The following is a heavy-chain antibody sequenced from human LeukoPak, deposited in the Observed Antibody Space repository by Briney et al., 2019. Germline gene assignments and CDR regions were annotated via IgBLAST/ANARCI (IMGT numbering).Heavy chain of an antibody. D-gene: IGHD5-12*01. J-gene: IGHJ4*02. CDR1: GYTLTELS. CDR3: ATEQTWGYSGYERLFDY. Sequence: ASVKVSCKVSGYTLTELSMHWVRQAPGKGVEWMGGFDPEDGETIYAQKFQGRVTMTEDTSTDTAYMELSSLRSEDAAVYYCATEQTWGYSGYERLFDYWGQGTLVTVSS. CDR2: FDPEDGET. V-gene: IGHV1-24*01.